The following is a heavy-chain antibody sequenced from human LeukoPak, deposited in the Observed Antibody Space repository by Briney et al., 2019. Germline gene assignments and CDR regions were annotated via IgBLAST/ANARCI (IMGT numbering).Heavy chain of an antibody. CDR2: ISGSGGST. CDR1: GFIFSSYA. J-gene: IGHJ6*03. D-gene: IGHD2-2*01. V-gene: IGHV3-23*01. CDR3: ARHVVPAAMYYYYYMDV. Sequence: GGSLRLSCAASGFIFSSYAMSWVRQAPGKGLEWVSTISGSGGSTYYADSVKGRFTISRDNSKNTVYLQMNSLRAEDTAVYYCARHVVPAAMYYYYYMDVWGKGTTVTVSS.